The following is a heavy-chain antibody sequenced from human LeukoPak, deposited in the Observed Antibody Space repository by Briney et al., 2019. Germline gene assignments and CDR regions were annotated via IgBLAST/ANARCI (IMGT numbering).Heavy chain of an antibody. V-gene: IGHV3-74*03. J-gene: IGHJ4*02. D-gene: IGHD5-12*01. CDR2: INSDGSST. Sequence: GGSLRLSCAASGFTLSSYWMHWVRQAPGKGLVWVSRINSDGSSTTYADSVRGRFPISRDNAKNTLYLQMNSLRVEDTAVYYCAREGRVSGYDFDFWGQGTLVTVSS. CDR3: AREGRVSGYDFDF. CDR1: GFTLSSYW.